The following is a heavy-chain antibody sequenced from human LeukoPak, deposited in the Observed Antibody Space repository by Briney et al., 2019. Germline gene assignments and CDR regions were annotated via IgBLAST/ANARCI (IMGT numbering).Heavy chain of an antibody. V-gene: IGHV4-39*07. Sequence: SETLSLTCTVSSVSIISSSYDWGWIRQPPGKGLEWIGEINHSGSTNYNPSLKSRVTISVDTSKNQFSLKLSSVTAADTAVYYCARAVDWDAFDIWGQGTMVTVSS. CDR2: INHSGST. D-gene: IGHD2-21*01. CDR1: SVSIISSSYD. J-gene: IGHJ3*02. CDR3: ARAVDWDAFDI.